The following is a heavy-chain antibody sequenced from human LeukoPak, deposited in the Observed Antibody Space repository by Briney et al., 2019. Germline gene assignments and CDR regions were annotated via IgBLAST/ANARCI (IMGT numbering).Heavy chain of an antibody. V-gene: IGHV4-39*01. J-gene: IGHJ4*02. CDR1: GGSISSSSYY. D-gene: IGHD1-26*01. CDR3: ARVGATHFDY. Sequence: PPETLSLTCTVSGGSISSSSYYWGWIRQPPGKGLEWIGSIYYSGSTYYNPSLKSRVTISVDTSKNQFSLKLSSVTAADTAVYYCARVGATHFDYWGQGTLVTVSS. CDR2: IYYSGST.